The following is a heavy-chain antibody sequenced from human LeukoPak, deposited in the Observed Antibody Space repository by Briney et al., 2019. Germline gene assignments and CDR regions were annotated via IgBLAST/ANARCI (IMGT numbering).Heavy chain of an antibody. CDR1: GGTFSSYA. CDR3: ARDGPRVGAKFLL. J-gene: IGHJ3*01. CDR2: IIPIFGTA. D-gene: IGHD1-26*01. V-gene: IGHV1-69*13. Sequence: ASVKVSCKASGGTFSSYAISWVRQAPGQWLEWMGGIIPIFGTANYAQKFQGRVTITADESTSTAYMELSSLRSEDTAVYYCARDGPRVGAKFLLWGQGTMVTVSS.